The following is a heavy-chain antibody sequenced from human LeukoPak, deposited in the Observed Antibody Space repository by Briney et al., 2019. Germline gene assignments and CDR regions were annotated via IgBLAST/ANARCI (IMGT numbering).Heavy chain of an antibody. D-gene: IGHD5-24*01. CDR1: GFAFSSYA. CDR2: ISYDGSNK. J-gene: IGHJ4*02. CDR3: AKEAQYNYADC. V-gene: IGHV3-30-3*02. Sequence: GGSLRLSCEASGFAFSSYAMHWVRQAPGKGLEWVAVISYDGSNKYYADSVKGRFTISRDNSKNTLYLQMNSLRAEDTAIYYCAKEAQYNYADCWGQGTLVTVSS.